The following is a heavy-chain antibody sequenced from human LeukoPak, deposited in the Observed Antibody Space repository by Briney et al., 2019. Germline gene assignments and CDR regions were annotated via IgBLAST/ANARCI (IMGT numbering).Heavy chain of an antibody. V-gene: IGHV3-53*01. CDR2: IYSGGGT. J-gene: IGHJ4*02. Sequence: PGGSLRLSCATSEFTVSNTYMSWVRQAPGKGLEWVSIIYSGGGTRYADSVKGRFTISSDNSRNTLYLQMNSLRAEDTALYYCARDNYDSSGFTWGQGTLVTVSS. CDR1: EFTVSNTY. CDR3: ARDNYDSSGFT. D-gene: IGHD3-22*01.